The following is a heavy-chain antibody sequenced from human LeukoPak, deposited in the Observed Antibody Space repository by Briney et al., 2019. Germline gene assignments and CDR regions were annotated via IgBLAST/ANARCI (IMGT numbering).Heavy chain of an antibody. CDR3: ARESYYDSSRTFDY. Sequence: SETLSLTCTVSGGSISSSSYYWGWIRQPPGKGLEWIGSIYYSGSTYYNPSLKSRVTISVDTSKNRFSLKLSSVTAADTAVYYCARESYYDSSRTFDYWGQGTLVTVSS. CDR2: IYYSGST. J-gene: IGHJ4*02. V-gene: IGHV4-39*02. CDR1: GGSISSSSYY. D-gene: IGHD3-22*01.